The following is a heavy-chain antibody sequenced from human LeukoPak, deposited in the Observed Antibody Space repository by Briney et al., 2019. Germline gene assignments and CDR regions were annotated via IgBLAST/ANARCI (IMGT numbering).Heavy chain of an antibody. J-gene: IGHJ4*02. CDR1: GGTFSSYA. Sequence: ASVKVSCKASGGTFSSYAISWVRQAPGQGLEWMGGIIPIFGTANYAQKFQGRVTITTDESTSTAYMELSSLRSEGTAVYYCARGARIAARPYYFDYWGQGTLVTVSS. CDR3: ARGARIAARPYYFDY. D-gene: IGHD6-6*01. CDR2: IIPIFGTA. V-gene: IGHV1-69*05.